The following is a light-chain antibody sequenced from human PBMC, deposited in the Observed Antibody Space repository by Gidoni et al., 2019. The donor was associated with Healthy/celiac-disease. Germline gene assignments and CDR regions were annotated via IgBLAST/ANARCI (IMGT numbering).Light chain of an antibody. CDR2: GAS. J-gene: IGKJ1*01. CDR1: QSVSSSY. V-gene: IGKV3-20*01. Sequence: EIVLTQSPGILSLSPGERATLSCRASQSVSSSYLAWYQQKPGQAPRLLIYGASSRATGIPDRFSGSGSGTDFTLTISRLEPEDFAVYYCQQYKTFGQGTKVEIK. CDR3: QQYKT.